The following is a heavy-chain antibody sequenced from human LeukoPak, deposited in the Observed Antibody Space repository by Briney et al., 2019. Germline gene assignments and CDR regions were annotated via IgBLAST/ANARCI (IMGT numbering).Heavy chain of an antibody. V-gene: IGHV4-34*01. Sequence: SETLSLTCAVYGGSFSGYYWSWIRQPPEKGLEWIGEINHSGSTNYNPSLKSRVTISVDTSKNQFSLKLSSVTAADTAVYYCARASSSWSYFDYWGQGTLVTVSS. CDR2: INHSGST. J-gene: IGHJ4*02. CDR3: ARASSSWSYFDY. CDR1: GGSFSGYY. D-gene: IGHD6-13*01.